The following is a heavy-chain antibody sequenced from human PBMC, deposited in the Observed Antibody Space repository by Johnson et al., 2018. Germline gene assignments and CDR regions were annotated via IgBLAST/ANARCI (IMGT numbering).Heavy chain of an antibody. CDR2: IYYSGST. CDR1: GGSMSSSSYY. V-gene: IGHV4-61*05. J-gene: IGHJ6*02. Sequence: QVQLQESGPGLVKPSETLSLTCSVSGGSMSSSSYYWGWIRQPPGKGLEWIGYIYYSGSTNYNPSLKSRVTISVDTSTTQFSLKLSSVTAADTAVYYCARVGVYYDSSGYPGPYYYYGMDVWGQGTTVTVSS. CDR3: ARVGVYYDSSGYPGPYYYYGMDV. D-gene: IGHD3-22*01.